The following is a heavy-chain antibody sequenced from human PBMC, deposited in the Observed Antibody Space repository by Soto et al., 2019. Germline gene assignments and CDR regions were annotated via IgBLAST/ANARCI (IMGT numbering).Heavy chain of an antibody. CDR1: GGSISSGGYS. V-gene: IGHV4-30-2*01. CDR2: IYHSGST. J-gene: IGHJ4*02. CDR3: AAGGGLPRYY. Sequence: QLQLQESGSGLVKPSQTLSLTCAVSGGSISSGGYSWSWIRQPPGKALEWIGYIYHSGSTYYSPSLKSRVTISVDRSKNQVSLKLSSVTAADTAVYYCAAGGGLPRYYWGQGTLVTVSS. D-gene: IGHD5-12*01.